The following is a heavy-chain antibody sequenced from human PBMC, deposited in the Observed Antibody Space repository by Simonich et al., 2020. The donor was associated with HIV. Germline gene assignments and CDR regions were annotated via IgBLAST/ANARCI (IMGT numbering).Heavy chain of an antibody. J-gene: IGHJ4*02. Sequence: QVQLQESGPGLVKPSETLSLTCAVSGYSISSGYYWDWIRQPPGKGLEWVGSIYHIGTTYSNQSLKSRVTISIDTSKNQFSLKLSSVTAADTAVYYCARGGGDGYNYWGQGILVTVSS. D-gene: IGHD3-16*01. CDR3: ARGGGDGYNY. CDR2: IYHIGTT. CDR1: GYSISSGYY. V-gene: IGHV4-38-2*01.